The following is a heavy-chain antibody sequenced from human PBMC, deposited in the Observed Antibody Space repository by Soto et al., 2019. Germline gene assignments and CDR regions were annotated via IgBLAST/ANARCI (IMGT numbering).Heavy chain of an antibody. D-gene: IGHD6-6*01. CDR2: IIPIFGTA. J-gene: IGHJ4*02. CDR1: GGTFSSYA. Sequence: VKVSCKASGGTFSSYAISWVRQAPGQGLEWMGGIIPIFGTANYAQKFQGRVTITADESTSTAYMELSSLRSEDTAVYYCAREASQQLVPYPFDYWGQGTLVTVSS. CDR3: AREASQQLVPYPFDY. V-gene: IGHV1-69*13.